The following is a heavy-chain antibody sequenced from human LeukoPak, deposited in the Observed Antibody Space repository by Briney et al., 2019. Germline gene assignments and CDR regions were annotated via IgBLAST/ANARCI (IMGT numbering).Heavy chain of an antibody. V-gene: IGHV4-4*02. Sequence: SGTLSLTCVVSSGSISSSDWWSWVRQPPGKGLEWIGEIYHGGSTNYNPSLKGRVTISVDKSKNQFSLKLSSVTAADTAVYYCARNGYYCHENWGQGTLVTVSS. CDR3: ARNGYYCHEN. J-gene: IGHJ4*02. CDR1: SGSISSSDW. D-gene: IGHD3-3*01. CDR2: IYHGGST.